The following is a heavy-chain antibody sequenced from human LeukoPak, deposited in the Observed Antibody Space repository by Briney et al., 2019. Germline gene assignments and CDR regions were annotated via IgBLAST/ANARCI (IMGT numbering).Heavy chain of an antibody. D-gene: IGHD3-22*01. CDR3: AKMAYYYDGSGYFTQLYFQH. CDR1: GFTFSSYG. V-gene: IGHV3-23*01. CDR2: ISGSGAGT. Sequence: GGSLRLSCAASGFTFSSYGISWLRQAPGKGLEWVSAISGSGAGTYYADSVKGRFTISRDNSKKTLYLQMNSLRAEDTAVYYCAKMAYYYDGSGYFTQLYFQHWGQGTLVTVSS. J-gene: IGHJ1*01.